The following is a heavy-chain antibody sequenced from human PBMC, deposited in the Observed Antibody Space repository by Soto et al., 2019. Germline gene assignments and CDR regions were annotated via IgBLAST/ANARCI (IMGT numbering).Heavy chain of an antibody. Sequence: PSETLSLTCAVYGGSFRDYYWSWIRQTPDKGLEWIGEINHSGRTNYNPSLKSRVTVSVDTSKNQFSLKVTSVTAADTVIYHCARGQGTTEVNDGPGYWGQGTMVTVSS. V-gene: IGHV4-34*01. CDR2: INHSGRT. D-gene: IGHD1-1*01. CDR3: ARGQGTTEVNDGPGY. J-gene: IGHJ4*02. CDR1: GGSFRDYY.